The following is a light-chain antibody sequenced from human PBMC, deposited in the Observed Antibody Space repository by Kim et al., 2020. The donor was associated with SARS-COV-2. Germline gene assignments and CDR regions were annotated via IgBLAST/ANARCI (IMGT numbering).Light chain of an antibody. J-gene: IGKJ2*01. CDR3: QEYGTSRDT. Sequence: LSPGESAPLSCRASQTITNTYLAWYQQKPGQAPRLLMYDASTRPSGIPDRFSGSGSGTDFTLTISRLEPEDFAVYYCQEYGTSRDTFGQGTKLEI. CDR1: QTITNTY. CDR2: DAS. V-gene: IGKV3-20*01.